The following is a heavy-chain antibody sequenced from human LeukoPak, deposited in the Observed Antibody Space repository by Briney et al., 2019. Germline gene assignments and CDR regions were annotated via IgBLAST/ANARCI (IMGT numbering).Heavy chain of an antibody. D-gene: IGHD3-22*01. CDR1: GFTFSSHS. J-gene: IGHJ4*02. V-gene: IGHV3-21*04. CDR2: ISRSSSYR. Sequence: GGSLRLSCVASGFTFSSHSINWVRQAPGKGLEWVSSISRSSSYRYYADSVKGRFTISRDNAKNSLYLQMNSLRAEDTAVYYCARSHYDSSGYYYVGYWGQGTLVTVSS. CDR3: ARSHYDSSGYYYVGY.